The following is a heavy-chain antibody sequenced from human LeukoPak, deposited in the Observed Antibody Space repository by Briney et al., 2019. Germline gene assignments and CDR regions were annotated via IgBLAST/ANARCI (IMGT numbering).Heavy chain of an antibody. CDR2: ISPNGDST. D-gene: IGHD3-3*01. CDR3: ARADDQDFDS. Sequence: ASVKVSCKASGFTLTNFFMHWLRQAPGQGLEWMGIISPNGDSTDYAQKFQGRLTMARDTSTTTLYMELSGLRSKDTAIYYCARADDQDFDSWGQGTLVTVSS. CDR1: GFTLTNFF. V-gene: IGHV1-46*01. J-gene: IGHJ4*02.